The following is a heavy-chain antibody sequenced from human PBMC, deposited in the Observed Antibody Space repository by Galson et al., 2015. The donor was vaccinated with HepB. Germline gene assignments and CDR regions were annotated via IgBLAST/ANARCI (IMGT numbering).Heavy chain of an antibody. CDR1: GYTFTGYY. V-gene: IGHV1-2*02. D-gene: IGHD3-10*01. CDR2: INPNSGGT. Sequence: SVKVSCKASGYTFTGYYMHWVRQAPGQGLEWMGWINPNSGGTNYAQKFQGRVTMTRDTSISTAYMELSRLRSDDTAVYYCASEDANYYGSGSRSFDYWGQGTLVTVSS. CDR3: ASEDANYYGSGSRSFDY. J-gene: IGHJ4*02.